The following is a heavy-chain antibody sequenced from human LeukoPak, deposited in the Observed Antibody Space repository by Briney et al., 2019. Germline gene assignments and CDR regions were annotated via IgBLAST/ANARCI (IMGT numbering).Heavy chain of an antibody. J-gene: IGHJ4*02. Sequence: GGSLRLSCAASGFTFSSYAMSWVRQAPGEGLEWVSAISGSGGSTYYADSVKGRFTISRDNSKNTLYLQMNSLRAEDTAVYYCAKDRGKLGVFDYWGQGTLVTVSS. CDR2: ISGSGGST. V-gene: IGHV3-23*01. CDR3: AKDRGKLGVFDY. D-gene: IGHD7-27*01. CDR1: GFTFSSYA.